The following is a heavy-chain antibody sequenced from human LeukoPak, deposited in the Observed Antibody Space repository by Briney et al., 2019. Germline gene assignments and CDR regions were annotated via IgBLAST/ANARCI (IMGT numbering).Heavy chain of an antibody. CDR1: GYSFTSYW. D-gene: IGHD2-21*02. V-gene: IGHV5-51*01. CDR3: ARGDGAYCGGDCHPGDY. Sequence: GESLKISCKGSGYSFTSYWIGWVRQMPGKGLEWRGIIYPGDSDTRHSPSFQGQVTISADKSISTAYLQWSSLKASDTAMYYCARGDGAYCGGDCHPGDYWGQGTLVTVSS. J-gene: IGHJ4*02. CDR2: IYPGDSDT.